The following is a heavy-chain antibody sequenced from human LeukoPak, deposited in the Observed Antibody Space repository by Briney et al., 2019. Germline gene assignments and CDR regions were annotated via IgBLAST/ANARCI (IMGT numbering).Heavy chain of an antibody. Sequence: GGSLRLSCAASGFTFSSYAMHWVRQAPGKGLEWVAVISYDGSNKYYADSVKGRFTISRDNSKNTLYLQMNSLRAEDTAVYYCARDRIAVAVDSYYGTDVWGQGTTVTVSS. V-gene: IGHV3-30*04. CDR2: ISYDGSNK. J-gene: IGHJ6*02. CDR1: GFTFSSYA. D-gene: IGHD6-19*01. CDR3: ARDRIAVAVDSYYGTDV.